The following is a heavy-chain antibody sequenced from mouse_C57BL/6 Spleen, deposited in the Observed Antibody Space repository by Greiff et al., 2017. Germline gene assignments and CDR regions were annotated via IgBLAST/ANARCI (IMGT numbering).Heavy chain of an antibody. J-gene: IGHJ4*01. CDR1: GYTFTDYY. D-gene: IGHD2-1*01. CDR3: ARRRIYYGNYYYAMDY. Sequence: EVKLQQSGPELVKPGASVKISCKASGYTFTDYYMNWVKQSHGKSLEWIGDINPNNGGTSYNQKFKGKATLTVDKSSSTAYMELRSLTSEDSAVYYCARRRIYYGNYYYAMDYWGQGTSVTVSS. V-gene: IGHV1-26*01. CDR2: INPNNGGT.